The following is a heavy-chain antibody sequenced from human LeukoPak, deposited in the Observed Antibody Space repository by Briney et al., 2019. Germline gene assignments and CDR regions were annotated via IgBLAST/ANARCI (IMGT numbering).Heavy chain of an antibody. D-gene: IGHD6-25*01. Sequence: GGSLRLSCAASGFPFSEYAISWAPHPPGKGLQFVSHISGSGDKTYDADSVEGRFTICRDNSKNTLYLQLNSLSGEDTGVYFCARDPSGAIYPITYFDFWGQGTLVTVSS. CDR3: ARDPSGAIYPITYFDF. V-gene: IGHV3-23*01. J-gene: IGHJ4*02. CDR2: ISGSGDKT. CDR1: GFPFSEYA.